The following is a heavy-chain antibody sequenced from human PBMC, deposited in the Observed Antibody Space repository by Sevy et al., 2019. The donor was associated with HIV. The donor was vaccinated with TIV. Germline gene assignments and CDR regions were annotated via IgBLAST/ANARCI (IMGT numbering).Heavy chain of an antibody. Sequence: GGSRRLSCAASGFTFSSYAMSWVRQAPGKGLEWVSVISGNGGYTYYADSVKGRFTISRDTSKNTLYLQMNSLRAEDTAVYYCAKGSTSSSEVGYFDYWGQGTLVTVSS. CDR2: ISGNGGYT. CDR1: GFTFSSYA. D-gene: IGHD2-2*01. V-gene: IGHV3-23*01. J-gene: IGHJ4*02. CDR3: AKGSTSSSEVGYFDY.